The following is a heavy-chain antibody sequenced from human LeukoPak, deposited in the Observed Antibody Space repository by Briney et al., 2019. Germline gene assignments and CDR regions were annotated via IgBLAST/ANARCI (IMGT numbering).Heavy chain of an antibody. CDR2: SSSSGTT. CDR1: GGSISSSRSY. CDR3: AGDGSSINWFFY. J-gene: IGHJ4*02. D-gene: IGHD1-1*01. Sequence: SETLSLTCTVSGGSISSSRSYWGWIRQSPGKGLEWIGSSSSSGTTYYNPSLKNRVTMLLDTTNNQFSLRLTSLTAADTAVYCCAGDGSSINWFFYWGQGTLVTVSS. V-gene: IGHV4-39*07.